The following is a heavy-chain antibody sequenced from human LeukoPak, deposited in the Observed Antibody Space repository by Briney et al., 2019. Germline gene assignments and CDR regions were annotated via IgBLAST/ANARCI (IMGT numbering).Heavy chain of an antibody. Sequence: ASVKVSCKASGYTFTGYYMHWGRQAPGQGLEWMGWINPNSGGTNYAQKFQGRVPMTRDTSTSTAYMELSRLRSDDTAVYYCARFSRELSFHHWGQGPLVTVSS. V-gene: IGHV1-2*02. J-gene: IGHJ4*02. CDR1: GYTFTGYY. CDR2: INPNSGGT. D-gene: IGHD1-26*01. CDR3: ARFSRELSFHH.